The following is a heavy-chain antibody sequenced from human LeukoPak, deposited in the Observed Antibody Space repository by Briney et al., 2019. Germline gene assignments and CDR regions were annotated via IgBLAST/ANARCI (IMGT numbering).Heavy chain of an antibody. CDR2: IYYSGRT. CDR3: ARRPSYYYDSSGYRAN. CDR1: GGSISSSSYY. J-gene: IGHJ4*02. V-gene: IGHV4-39*01. D-gene: IGHD3-22*01. Sequence: SETLSLTCTVSGGSISSSSYYWGWIRQPPGKGVEWVGSIYYSGRTYYNPSLKSRVTISEEKSKKQFSLKLSSVTAADTAVYYCARRPSYYYDSSGYRANWGQGTLVTVSS.